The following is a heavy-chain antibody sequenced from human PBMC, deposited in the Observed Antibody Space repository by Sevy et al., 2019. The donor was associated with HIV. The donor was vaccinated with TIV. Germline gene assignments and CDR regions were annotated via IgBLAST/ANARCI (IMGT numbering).Heavy chain of an antibody. CDR3: ARDRGELLSSAFDY. CDR1: GFTFSDYA. Sequence: GGSLRLSCAASGFTFSDYAMLWVRQAPGKGLEWVAVISYDGRNNKYNADSVKGRFTISRDNSKNTLYLQMNSLRAEDTAIYYCARDRGELLSSAFDYWGQGTLVTVSS. CDR2: ISYDGRNNK. V-gene: IGHV3-30*04. D-gene: IGHD1-26*01. J-gene: IGHJ4*02.